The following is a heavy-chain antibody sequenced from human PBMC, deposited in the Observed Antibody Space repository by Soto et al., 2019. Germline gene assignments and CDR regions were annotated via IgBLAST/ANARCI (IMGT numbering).Heavy chain of an antibody. V-gene: IGHV3-9*01. CDR3: AKVGCGEKVY. CDR1: GFTFDDYA. D-gene: IGHD4-17*01. J-gene: IGHJ4*02. Sequence: EVQLVESGGGLVQPGRSLRLSCAASGFTFDDYAMHWVRQAPGKGLEWVSGISWNSGSIGYADSVKGRFTISRDNAKNSLYLQMNSLRAEDTALYYCAKVGCGEKVYWGQGTLVTVSS. CDR2: ISWNSGSI.